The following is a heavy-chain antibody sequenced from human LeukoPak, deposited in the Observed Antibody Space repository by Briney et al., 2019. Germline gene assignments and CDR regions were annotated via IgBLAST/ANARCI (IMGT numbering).Heavy chain of an antibody. D-gene: IGHD3-22*01. J-gene: IGHJ4*02. V-gene: IGHV4-39*07. CDR2: INHSGST. Sequence: SETLSLTCTVSGGSISSGGYYWSWIRQPPGKGLEWIGEINHSGSTNYSPSLKSRVTISVDTSKNQFSLKLSSVTAADTAVYYCARGGRSYYDSSGYYYSWGQGTLVTVSS. CDR1: GGSISSGGYY. CDR3: ARGGRSYYDSSGYYYS.